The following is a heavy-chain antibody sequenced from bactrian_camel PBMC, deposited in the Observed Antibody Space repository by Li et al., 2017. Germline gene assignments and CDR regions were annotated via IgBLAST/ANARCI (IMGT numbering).Heavy chain of an antibody. CDR2: IYTGSGST. J-gene: IGHJ4*01. V-gene: IGHV3S40*01. CDR3: AAGPPYMSPIEALSPRGLRYNY. CDR1: ISPYSSKA. D-gene: IGHD3*01. Sequence: QLVESGGGSVQAGGSLRLSCAASISPYSSKAMGWFRQTPGKEREGVAVIYTGSGSTYYADSVKGRFTISQEYAENTVYLQMNSLKPEDTAMYYCAAGPPYMSPIEALSPRGLRYNYWGQGTQVTVS.